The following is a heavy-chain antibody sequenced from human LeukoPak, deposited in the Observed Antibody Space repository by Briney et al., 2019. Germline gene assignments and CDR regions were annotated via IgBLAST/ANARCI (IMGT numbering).Heavy chain of an antibody. Sequence: GGSLRLSCAASGFTFSSNYMSWVRQAPGKGLEWVSVIYSGGSTYYADSVKGRFTISRDNSKNTLYLQMNSLRAEDTAVYYCASTVGNYYYYYYYMDVWGKGTTVTISS. CDR3: ASTVGNYYYYYYYMDV. J-gene: IGHJ6*03. CDR2: IYSGGST. CDR1: GFTFSSNY. V-gene: IGHV3-66*01.